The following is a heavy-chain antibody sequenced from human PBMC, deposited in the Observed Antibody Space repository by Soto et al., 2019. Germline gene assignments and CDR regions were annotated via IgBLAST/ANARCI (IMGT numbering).Heavy chain of an antibody. CDR3: ARVRPGELVSGSYKTGSAFDI. CDR2: ISSSRSYI. J-gene: IGHJ3*02. V-gene: IGHV3-21*01. D-gene: IGHD1-26*01. Sequence: GGSLRLSCAASGFTFSSYSMNWVRQAPGKGLEWVSSISSSRSYIYYADSVKGRFTISRDNAKNSLYLQMNSLRAEDTAVYYCARVRPGELVSGSYKTGSAFDIWGQGTMVTVSS. CDR1: GFTFSSYS.